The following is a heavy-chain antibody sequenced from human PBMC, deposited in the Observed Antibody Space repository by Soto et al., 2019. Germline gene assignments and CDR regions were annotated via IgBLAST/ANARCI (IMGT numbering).Heavy chain of an antibody. V-gene: IGHV1-46*01. CDR3: ARVYCSGGGCYGIDY. D-gene: IGHD2-15*01. Sequence: QVQLVQSGAEVKKPGASVKVSCKASGYTFTSYYMHWVRQAPGQGHEWMGKISPSGGSTTYAQKFQGRVRRTRDTSTSTVYMELSSLRSEDTAVYYCARVYCSGGGCYGIDYWGQGTLVTVSS. J-gene: IGHJ4*02. CDR1: GYTFTSYY. CDR2: ISPSGGST.